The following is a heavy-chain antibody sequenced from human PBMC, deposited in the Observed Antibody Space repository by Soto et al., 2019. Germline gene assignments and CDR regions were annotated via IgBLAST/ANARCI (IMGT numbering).Heavy chain of an antibody. D-gene: IGHD3-10*01. CDR2: INPNIGGT. Sequence: ASVKVSCKASGYTFTGYYMHWVRQAPGQGLEWMGWINPNIGGTNYAQKFQGRVTMTRDTSISTAYMELSRLRSDDTAVYYCARAGGVPYYYGMDVWGQGTTVTVSS. CDR3: ARAGGVPYYYGMDV. V-gene: IGHV1-2*02. CDR1: GYTFTGYY. J-gene: IGHJ6*02.